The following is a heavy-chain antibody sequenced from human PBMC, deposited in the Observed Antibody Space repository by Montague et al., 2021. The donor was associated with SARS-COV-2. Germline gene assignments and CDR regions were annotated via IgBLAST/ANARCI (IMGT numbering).Heavy chain of an antibody. J-gene: IGHJ4*02. Sequence: SLRLSCAASGFTFRSYWMHWVPQVPGRGLVWVSRIRPDGTSTHYAASVKGRFIISRDNAKNTLSLEMTNLRVDDTAIYYCVRPLWFGDSDYYFESWGQGTLVSVSS. CDR1: GFTFRSYW. CDR2: IRPDGTST. D-gene: IGHD3-10*01. CDR3: VRPLWFGDSDYYFES. V-gene: IGHV3-74*01.